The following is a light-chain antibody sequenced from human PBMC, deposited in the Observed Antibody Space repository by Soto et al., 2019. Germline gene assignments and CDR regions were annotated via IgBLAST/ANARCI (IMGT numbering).Light chain of an antibody. J-gene: IGLJ2*01. CDR1: SSNIGSNT. CDR3: AAWDDSFVV. Sequence: QSVLTQPPSASGTPGQRVTISCSGSSSNIGSNTVNWYQQLPGTAPKLLIYSNNQRPSGVPDRFSGSKSGTSASLAISGLQSEDEADYYCAAWDDSFVVFGGGTKLTV. CDR2: SNN. V-gene: IGLV1-44*01.